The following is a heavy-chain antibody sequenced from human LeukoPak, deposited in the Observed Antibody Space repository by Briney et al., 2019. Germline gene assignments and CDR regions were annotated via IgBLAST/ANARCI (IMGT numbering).Heavy chain of an antibody. D-gene: IGHD3-16*02. CDR2: ISSSSSYI. CDR1: GFTFSDYY. J-gene: IGHJ3*02. CDR3: ARPFMITFGGVIGSYDAFDI. V-gene: IGHV3-21*01. Sequence: GGSLRLSCAASGFTFSDYYMSWVRQAPGKGLEWVSSISSSSSYIYYADSVKGRFTISRDNAKNSLYLQMNSLRAEDTAVYYCARPFMITFGGVIGSYDAFDIWGQGTMVTVSS.